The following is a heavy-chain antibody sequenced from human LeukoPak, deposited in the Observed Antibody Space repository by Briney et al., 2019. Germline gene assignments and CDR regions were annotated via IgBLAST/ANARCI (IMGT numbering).Heavy chain of an antibody. CDR3: ARVALIAVAGTTGVFDA. CDR1: GYTFTDYY. V-gene: IGHV1-2*02. J-gene: IGHJ3*01. Sequence: ASVKVSCKASGYTFTDYYMHWVRQAPGQGLEWMGWIHPNSGGTNYAQKFQGRVTMTRDTSISTAYLELSRLRSDDTALFYCARVALIAVAGTTGVFDAWGLGTMVTVSS. D-gene: IGHD6-19*01. CDR2: IHPNSGGT.